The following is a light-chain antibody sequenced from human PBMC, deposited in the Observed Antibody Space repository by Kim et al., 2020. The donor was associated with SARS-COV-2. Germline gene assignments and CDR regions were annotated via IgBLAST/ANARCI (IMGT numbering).Light chain of an antibody. V-gene: IGKV3-15*01. J-gene: IGKJ1*01. CDR2: DTS. CDR1: QSVGSN. CDR3: QQYNKWRT. Sequence: SVPPGESATLSCRASQSVGSNLAWYQQRPGQAPRLLIYDTSTRATGIPARFSGSGSGTEFTLTISSLQSEDFAVYYCQQYNKWRTFGQGTKVDIK.